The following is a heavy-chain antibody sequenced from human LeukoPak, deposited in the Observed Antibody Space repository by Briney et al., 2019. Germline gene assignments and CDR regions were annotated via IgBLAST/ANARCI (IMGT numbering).Heavy chain of an antibody. CDR3: AKGALWDYFDF. J-gene: IGHJ4*02. CDR2: ISGSDDST. Sequence: GGSLRLSCAASGFTFSSYGMNWVRQAPGKGLEWVSSISGSDDSTYYADSVKGRFTISRDISKNTLHLQMNSLRAEDTAIYYCAKGALWDYFDFWGQGTLVTVSS. CDR1: GFTFSSYG. D-gene: IGHD7-27*01. V-gene: IGHV3-23*01.